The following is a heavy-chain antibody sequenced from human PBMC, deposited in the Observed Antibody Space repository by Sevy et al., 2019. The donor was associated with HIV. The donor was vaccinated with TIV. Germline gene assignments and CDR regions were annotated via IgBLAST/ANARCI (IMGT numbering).Heavy chain of an antibody. D-gene: IGHD1-1*01. J-gene: IGHJ1*01. Sequence: GGSLRLSCAASGFTFNNYAMNWVRQAPGKGLEWVSVISGSGSYTYYADSVKGRFTISRDNFQNSLFLQMNSLRPEDTAVYYCALERLSSDVAEYFQNWGQGTLVTVSS. CDR2: ISGSGSYT. CDR1: GFTFNNYA. V-gene: IGHV3-23*01. CDR3: ALERLSSDVAEYFQN.